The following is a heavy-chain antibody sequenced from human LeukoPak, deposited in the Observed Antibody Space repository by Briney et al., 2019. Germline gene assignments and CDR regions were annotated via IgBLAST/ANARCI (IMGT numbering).Heavy chain of an antibody. CDR1: GFTFSSCA. J-gene: IGHJ4*02. D-gene: IGHD3-10*01. CDR3: ARSLIYLDY. CDR2: ISGSGGRT. V-gene: IGHV3-23*01. Sequence: PGGSLRLSCAASGFTFSSCAMNWVRQAPGKGLEWVSTISGSGGRTYYADSVEGRFTISRHNSKNTLYLQMNSLRAEDTAVYYCARSLIYLDYRGQGTLVTVSS.